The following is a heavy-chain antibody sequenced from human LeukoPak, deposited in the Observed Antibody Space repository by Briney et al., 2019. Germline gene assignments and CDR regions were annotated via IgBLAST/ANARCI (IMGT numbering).Heavy chain of an antibody. D-gene: IGHD3-16*01. CDR2: ISDSGDIV. CDR3: ARDRQPTRYGGLDV. Sequence: GGSLRLSCAASGSTFSDHYMSWIRQAPGKGLECVSVISDSGDIVYYADSVKGRFTISRDNAKKSLYLQMNSLGAEDTAVYFCARDRQPTRYGGLDVWGQGTTVIVSS. V-gene: IGHV3-11*01. J-gene: IGHJ6*02. CDR1: GSTFSDHY.